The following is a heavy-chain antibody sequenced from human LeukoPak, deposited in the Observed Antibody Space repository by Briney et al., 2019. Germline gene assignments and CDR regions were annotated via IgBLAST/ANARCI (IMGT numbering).Heavy chain of an antibody. CDR2: IYYSGST. CDR3: AGGFYCSSTSCYGFDY. V-gene: IGHV4-39*01. CDR1: GGSITSSRYY. Sequence: SETLSLTCSVSGGSITSSRYYWGWIRQSPGGGLEWIGTIYYSGSTYYNPSLRSRVTISADTSKNQFSLNLSPVTAADTAVYYCAGGFYCSSTSCYGFDYWGQGTLVTVSS. D-gene: IGHD2-2*01. J-gene: IGHJ4*02.